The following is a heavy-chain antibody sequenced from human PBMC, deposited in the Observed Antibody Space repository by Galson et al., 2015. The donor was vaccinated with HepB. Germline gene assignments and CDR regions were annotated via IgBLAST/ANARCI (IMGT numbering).Heavy chain of an antibody. CDR1: GFTVISNY. CDR3: ARSGWFGNAFDV. Sequence: SLRLSCAASGFTVISNYVTWVRQAPGTGLEWVSVIYLGGTTYYADSVKGRFTISRDHSRNTMYLQMNSLRAEDTAVYYCARSGWFGNAFDVWGQGTLVTVAS. D-gene: IGHD3-10*01. CDR2: IYLGGTT. V-gene: IGHV3-66*01. J-gene: IGHJ3*01.